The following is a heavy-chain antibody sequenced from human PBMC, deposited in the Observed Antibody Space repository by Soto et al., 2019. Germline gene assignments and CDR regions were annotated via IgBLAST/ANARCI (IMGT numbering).Heavy chain of an antibody. CDR2: IYSGGTT. Sequence: EVQLVESGGGLVQPGGSLRLSCVASGFAASGHYMNWVRQTPDQGLEWLSVIYSGGTTYYADSVEGRFTISRHDSQNTLYLQMDNLRTEDTAVYYCARANKFNAFDVWGRGEMVTVSS. CDR1: GFAASGHY. J-gene: IGHJ3*01. CDR3: ARANKFNAFDV. V-gene: IGHV3-53*04.